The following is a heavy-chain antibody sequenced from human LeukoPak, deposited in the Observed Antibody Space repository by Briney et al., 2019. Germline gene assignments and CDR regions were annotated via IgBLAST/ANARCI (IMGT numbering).Heavy chain of an antibody. CDR3: ARVGYGSGSYPDY. CDR2: INHSGST. Sequence: SETLSLTCAVYGGSFSGYYWSWIRQPPGKGLEWIGEINHSGSTNYNPSLKSRVTISVDTSKNQFSLKLSSVTAADTAVYYCARVGYGSGSYPDYWGQGTLVTVSS. V-gene: IGHV4-34*01. CDR1: GGSFSGYY. D-gene: IGHD3-10*01. J-gene: IGHJ4*02.